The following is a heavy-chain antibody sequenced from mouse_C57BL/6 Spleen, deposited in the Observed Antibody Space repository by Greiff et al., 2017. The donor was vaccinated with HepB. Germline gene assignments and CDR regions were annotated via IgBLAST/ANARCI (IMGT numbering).Heavy chain of an antibody. CDR2: IDPEDGDT. D-gene: IGHD1-1*01. CDR1: GFNIKDYY. V-gene: IGHV14-1*01. Sequence: VQLKQSGAELVRPGASVKLSCTASGFNIKDYYMHWVKQRPEQGLEWIGRIDPEDGDTEYAPKFQGKATMTADTSSNPAYLQLSSLTSEDTAVYYCTFTTVPLDYWGQGTTLTVSS. CDR3: TFTTVPLDY. J-gene: IGHJ2*01.